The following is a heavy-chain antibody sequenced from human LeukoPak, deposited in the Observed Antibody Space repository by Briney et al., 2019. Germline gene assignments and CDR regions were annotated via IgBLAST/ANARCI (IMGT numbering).Heavy chain of an antibody. D-gene: IGHD5-12*01. CDR1: GYTFTGYY. CDR2: INPNSGGT. CDR3: ARGGSGYDYSLDP. J-gene: IGHJ5*02. Sequence: ASVKVSCXASGYTFTGYYMHWVRQAPGQGLEWMGWINPNSGGTNYAQKFQGRVTMTRDTSISTAYMELSRLRSDDTAVYYCARGGSGYDYSLDPWGQGTLVTVSS. V-gene: IGHV1-2*02.